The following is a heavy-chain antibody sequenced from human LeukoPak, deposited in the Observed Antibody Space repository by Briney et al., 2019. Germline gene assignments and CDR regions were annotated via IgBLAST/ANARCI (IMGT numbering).Heavy chain of an antibody. CDR1: GFTFSSYA. CDR2: ISGSGGST. D-gene: IGHD3-3*01. CDR3: AKDTSITIFGVVARHYYGMDV. J-gene: IGHJ6*02. V-gene: IGHV3-23*01. Sequence: GGSLRLSCAASGFTFSSYAMSSVRQAPGKGLEWVSAISGSGGSTYYADSVKGRFTISRDNSKNTLYLQMNSLRAEDTAVYYCAKDTSITIFGVVARHYYGMDVWGQGTTVTVSS.